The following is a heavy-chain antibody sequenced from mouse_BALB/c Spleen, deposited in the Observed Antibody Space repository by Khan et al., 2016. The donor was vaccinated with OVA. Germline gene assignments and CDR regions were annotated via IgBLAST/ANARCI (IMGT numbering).Heavy chain of an antibody. Sequence: QVQLQQSGAERAKPGASVKMSCKASGYTFTTYWMHWVKQRPGKGLEWIGYLKTTSGYTDYNEKLKERATLSEDKSSSTEKMKLSSLTSDDSAVYYCTRDRIDYWGQGTTLTVSS. CDR2: LKTTSGYT. CDR1: GYTFTTYW. J-gene: IGHJ2*01. V-gene: IGHV1-7*01. CDR3: TRDRIDY.